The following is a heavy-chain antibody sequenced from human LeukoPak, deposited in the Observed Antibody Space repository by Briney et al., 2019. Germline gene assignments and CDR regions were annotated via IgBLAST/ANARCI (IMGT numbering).Heavy chain of an antibody. D-gene: IGHD6-19*01. Sequence: GRSLRLSCAASGFTFSSYGMHWVRQAPGKGLEWVAVIWYDGSNKYYADSVKGRFTISRDNSKNTLYLQMNSLRAEGTAVYYCAKLFGGWYSSGWYGDYWGQGTLVTVSS. CDR3: AKLFGGWYSSGWYGDY. CDR1: GFTFSSYG. CDR2: IWYDGSNK. J-gene: IGHJ4*02. V-gene: IGHV3-33*06.